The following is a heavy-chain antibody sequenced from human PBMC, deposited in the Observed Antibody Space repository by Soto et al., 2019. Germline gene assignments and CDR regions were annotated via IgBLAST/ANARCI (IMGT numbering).Heavy chain of an antibody. J-gene: IGHJ4*02. CDR3: ASYSSGWYDVIY. CDR2: IYYSGST. V-gene: IGHV4-61*01. CDR1: GDSVSSGSYF. D-gene: IGHD6-19*01. Sequence: SETLSLTCTVSGDSVSSGSYFWSWIRQPPGRGLEWIGYIYYSGSTNYNPSLKNRVTISVDTSKNQFSLKLSSVTAADTAVYYCASYSSGWYDVIYWGQGTLVTVSS.